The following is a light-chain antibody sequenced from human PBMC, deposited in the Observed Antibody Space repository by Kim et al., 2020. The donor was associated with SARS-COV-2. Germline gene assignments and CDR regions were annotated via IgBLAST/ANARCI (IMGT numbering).Light chain of an antibody. CDR1: SSNIGSNT. J-gene: IGLJ1*01. CDR2: SNN. CDR3: AAWDDSLKGYV. V-gene: IGLV1-44*01. Sequence: QSVLTQPPSASGTPGQRVTISCSGSSSNIGSNTVNWYQQVPGTAPKLLIYSNNQRPSGVPDRFSGSKSATSASLAISGLQSEDEADYYCAAWDDSLKGYVFGTGTKVTVL.